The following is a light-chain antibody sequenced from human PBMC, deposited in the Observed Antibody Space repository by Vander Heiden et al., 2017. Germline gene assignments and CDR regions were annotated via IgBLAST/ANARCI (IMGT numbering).Light chain of an antibody. CDR3: QQYYNSYT. Sequence: DIVMTQSPDSLAVSLGERATINCKSSQSILYSSNNKNYLAWYQQKPGQPPKLLIYWASSRESGVPDRFSGSGSGTDFTLTISSLQAEDVAFYYCQQYYNSYTFGQGTKLEIK. CDR1: QSILYSSNNKNY. V-gene: IGKV4-1*01. J-gene: IGKJ2*01. CDR2: WAS.